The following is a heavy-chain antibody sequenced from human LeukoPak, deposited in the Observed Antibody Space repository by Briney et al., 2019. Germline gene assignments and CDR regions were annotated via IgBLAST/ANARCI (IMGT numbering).Heavy chain of an antibody. J-gene: IGHJ6*02. V-gene: IGHV1-8*01. CDR2: TNPNSGNT. CDR1: GYTFTSYD. D-gene: IGHD6-19*01. Sequence: ASVKVSCKASGYTFTSYDINWVRQATGQGLEWMGWTNPNSGNTGYAQKFQGRVTMTRNTSISTAYMELSSLRSEGTAVYYCARGRVAVAGTKGRYYYGMTSGAKGPRSPSP. CDR3: ARGRVAVAGTKGRYYYGMTS.